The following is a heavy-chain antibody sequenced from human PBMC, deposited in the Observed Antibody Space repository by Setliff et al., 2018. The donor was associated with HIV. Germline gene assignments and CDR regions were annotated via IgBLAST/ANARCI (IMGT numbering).Heavy chain of an antibody. CDR1: GYTISAHG. CDR2: ISGDTGDI. J-gene: IGHJ6*02. Sequence: ASVKVSCKASGYTISAHGVSWMRHVPGHGLEWMGWISGDTGDIKYSQRFEGRLTMTTETSTNTAYMELRSLRSDDTAVYYCAIDGLSYNILPGSIAYFHSGMDVWGQGTTVTVSS. V-gene: IGHV1-18*01. CDR3: AIDGLSYNILPGSIAYFHSGMDV. D-gene: IGHD3-9*01.